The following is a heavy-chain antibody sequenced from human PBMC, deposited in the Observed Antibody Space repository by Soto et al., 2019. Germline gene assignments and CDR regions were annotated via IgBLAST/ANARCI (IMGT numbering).Heavy chain of an antibody. CDR1: GDSFSNFY. V-gene: IGHV4-34*01. CDR2: IGHGGAT. J-gene: IGHJ4*02. CDR3: ARGTFPYDSGGHLRRGYFDS. D-gene: IGHD2-21*01. Sequence: QEQLQQWGAGLLKPSETLSLTCAVYGDSFSNFYWTWVRQSPRKGLEWIGEIGHGGATNYNPSLKSRVSLSMDTPKNQFSLKVTSVADADTAVYYCARGTFPYDSGGHLRRGYFDSWGQGTLVTVSS.